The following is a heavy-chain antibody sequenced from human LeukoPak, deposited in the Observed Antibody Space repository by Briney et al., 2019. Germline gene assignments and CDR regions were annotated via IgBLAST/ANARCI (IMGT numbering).Heavy chain of an antibody. D-gene: IGHD2-2*01. CDR3: ADLVYCSSSSCYEPFNQP. V-gene: IGHV1-69*13. CDR1: GGTFSSLT. Sequence: SVKVSCKASGGTFSSLTINWVRQAPGQGLEWMGGIIPIFGRANYAQKFQGRVTITADDSTSTAYMELSSLRSEDTAVYYCADLVYCSSSSCYEPFNQPWRQGTLVTV. J-gene: IGHJ4*02. CDR2: IIPIFGRA.